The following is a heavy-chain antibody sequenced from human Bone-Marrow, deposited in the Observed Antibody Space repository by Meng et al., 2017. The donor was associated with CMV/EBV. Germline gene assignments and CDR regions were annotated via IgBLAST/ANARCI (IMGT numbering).Heavy chain of an antibody. CDR3: ARESYSNYDIY. V-gene: IGHV4-59*12. CDR1: GGSTSSYY. J-gene: IGHJ4*02. D-gene: IGHD4-11*01. Sequence: SETLSLTCTVSGGSTSSYYWSWIRQPPGKGLEWIGYIYYSGSTNYNPSLKSRVTISVDTSKNQFSLKLSSVTAADTAVYYCARESYSNYDIYWGQGPLVTVSS. CDR2: IYYSGST.